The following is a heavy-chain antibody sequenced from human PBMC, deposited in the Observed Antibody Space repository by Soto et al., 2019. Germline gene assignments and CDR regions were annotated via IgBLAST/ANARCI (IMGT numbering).Heavy chain of an antibody. CDR1: GFTFSANA. Sequence: QEQVVESGGDVVQPGRSLTLSCAASGFTFSANAMHWVRQAPGKGLEWVAVIAYDGTIKIYRDSVKGRFTISRDDSKSTLYLQMNSLRPEDTAVYYCARDKIKGAPDYLDSWGQGTLVTVSS. V-gene: IGHV3-30-3*01. CDR2: IAYDGTIK. D-gene: IGHD1-26*01. J-gene: IGHJ4*02. CDR3: ARDKIKGAPDYLDS.